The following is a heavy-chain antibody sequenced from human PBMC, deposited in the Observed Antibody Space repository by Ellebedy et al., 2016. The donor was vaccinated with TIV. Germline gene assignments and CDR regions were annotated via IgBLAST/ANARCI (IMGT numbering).Heavy chain of an antibody. J-gene: IGHJ6*02. CDR3: VKGAYPVPTVMAV. Sequence: GESLKISCAASGFSPSAMHRVRQAPGKGLEWVAFIRSDKSAIYYADSARGRFTISRDDSKNTLYLQMNSLRVEDTAVYYCVKGAYPVPTVMAVWGQGTTVTVPS. D-gene: IGHD4-17*01. CDR2: IRSDKSAI. V-gene: IGHV3-30*02. CDR1: GFSPSA.